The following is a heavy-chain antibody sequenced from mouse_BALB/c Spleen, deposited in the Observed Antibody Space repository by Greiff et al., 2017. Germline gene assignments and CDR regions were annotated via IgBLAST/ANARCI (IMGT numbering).Heavy chain of an antibody. CDR1: GFSLTGYG. CDR2: IWGDGST. Sequence: VQLMESGPGLVAPSQSLSITCTVPGFSLTGYGVNWVRQPPGKGLEWLGMIWGDGSTDYNSALKSRLSISKDNSKSQVFLKMNSLQTDDTARYYCARYYYGSSYDLAYWGQGTLVTVSA. CDR3: ARYYYGSSYDLAY. V-gene: IGHV2-6-7*01. D-gene: IGHD1-1*01. J-gene: IGHJ3*01.